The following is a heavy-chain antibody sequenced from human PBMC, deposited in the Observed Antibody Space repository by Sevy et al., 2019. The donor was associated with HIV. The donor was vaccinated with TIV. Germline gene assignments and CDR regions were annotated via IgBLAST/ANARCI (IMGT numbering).Heavy chain of an antibody. J-gene: IGHJ4*02. CDR3: AHETFGRFES. D-gene: IGHD3-16*01. CDR1: GFTFSANW. CDR2: IKADGSDK. V-gene: IGHV3-7*01. Sequence: GSLRLSGAASGFTFSANWMNWVRQAPGKGLEWVANIKADGSDKHYVDSVEGRFTISRDNAKNLLFLQMNSLRVEDTAVYYCAHETFGRFESWGQGTLVTVSS.